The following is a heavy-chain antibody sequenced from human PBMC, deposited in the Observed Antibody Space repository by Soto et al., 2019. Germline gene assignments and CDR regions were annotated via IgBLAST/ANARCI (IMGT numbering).Heavy chain of an antibody. CDR1: GGSFSTYY. V-gene: IGHV4-34*01. CDR2: THHSGST. CDR3: ANRLGSF. Sequence: QVQLQQWGTGPLKPSETLSLTCAVYGGSFSTYYWAWIRQPPGKGLEWIGETHHSGSTTYSPSLMSRVSISIDTSRNQFSLKLRAVTAADTGVYYCANRLGSFWGQGTLVTVSS. J-gene: IGHJ4*02. D-gene: IGHD3-16*01.